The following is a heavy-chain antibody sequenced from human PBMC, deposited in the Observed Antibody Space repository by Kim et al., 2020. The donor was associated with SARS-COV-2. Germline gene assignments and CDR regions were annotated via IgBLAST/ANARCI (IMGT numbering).Heavy chain of an antibody. D-gene: IGHD5-18*01. CDR2: IIPIFGTA. V-gene: IGHV1-69*13. Sequence: SVKVSCKASGGTFSSYAISWVRQAPGQGLEWMGGIIPIFGTANYAQKFQGRVTITADESTSTAYMELSSLRSEDTAVYYCARGQLWPPWYYYGMDVWGQGTTVTVSS. CDR3: ARGQLWPPWYYYGMDV. J-gene: IGHJ6*02. CDR1: GGTFSSYA.